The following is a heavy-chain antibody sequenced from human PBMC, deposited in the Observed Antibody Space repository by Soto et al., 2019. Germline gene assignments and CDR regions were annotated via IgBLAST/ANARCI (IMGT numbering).Heavy chain of an antibody. CDR2: ISAYNGNT. J-gene: IGHJ6*02. Sequence: ASVKVSCKASGYTFTRHGISWVRQATGQGLEWMGWISAYNGNTNYAQKLQGRVTMTTDTSTRTAYMELRSLRSDDTAVYYCARDPRVYCSSTSCYFPSYYYYGMDVWGQGTTVTVSS. V-gene: IGHV1-18*04. D-gene: IGHD2-2*01. CDR1: GYTFTRHG. CDR3: ARDPRVYCSSTSCYFPSYYYYGMDV.